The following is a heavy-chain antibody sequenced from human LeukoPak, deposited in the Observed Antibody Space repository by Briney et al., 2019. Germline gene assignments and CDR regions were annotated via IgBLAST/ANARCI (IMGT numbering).Heavy chain of an antibody. J-gene: IGHJ3*01. CDR3: ARVLRYFAWLPAPYGDAFDL. Sequence: GGSLRLSCAASGFTFSNYWMRWVRQAPGRGLVWVSLINSDGRRTTYADSVKGRFTTSRDNAKNTVYLQRNSLRAEDTDVYYCARVLRYFAWLPAPYGDAFDLWGQGTMVTVSS. CDR1: GFTFSNYW. D-gene: IGHD3-9*01. V-gene: IGHV3-74*01. CDR2: INSDGRRT.